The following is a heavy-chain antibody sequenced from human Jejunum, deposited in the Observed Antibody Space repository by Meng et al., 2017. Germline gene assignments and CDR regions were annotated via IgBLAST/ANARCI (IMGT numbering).Heavy chain of an antibody. V-gene: IGHV4-31*03. CDR1: GGSMNSAGHY. D-gene: IGHD4-23*01. CDR2: IHYSGGT. Sequence: QGQLQGSGPGLVKPAQTLSLTCTVSGGSMNSAGHYWSWIRQDPGKGLEWIGYIHYSGGTYYNPSLKSRVTISVDTSKNQFSLKLNSVSAADTAVYYCARATAGNSEYFQNWGQGTLVTVSS. J-gene: IGHJ1*01. CDR3: ARATAGNSEYFQN.